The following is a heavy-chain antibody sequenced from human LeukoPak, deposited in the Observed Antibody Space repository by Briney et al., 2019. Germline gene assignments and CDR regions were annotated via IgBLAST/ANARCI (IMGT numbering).Heavy chain of an antibody. Sequence: PSETLSLTCSVSGGSISGSYWSWIRQPPGKGLEWVGYIYYSGSTIYNPSLTSRVTISVDTSKNQCSLKLNSLTAADTAVYYCARLVAVAGSSDWFDPWGQGILVTVSS. CDR3: ARLVAVAGSSDWFDP. V-gene: IGHV4-59*08. CDR1: GGSISGSY. J-gene: IGHJ5*02. CDR2: IYYSGST. D-gene: IGHD6-19*01.